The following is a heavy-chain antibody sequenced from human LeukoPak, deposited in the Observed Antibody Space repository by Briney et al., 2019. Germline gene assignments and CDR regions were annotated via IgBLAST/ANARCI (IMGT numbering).Heavy chain of an antibody. D-gene: IGHD2-2*02. V-gene: IGHV1-2*02. CDR3: ASQLLYVNSFDP. CDR2: INPHSGGT. Sequence: ASVKVSCKASGYTFTGYYMHWVRQAPGQGLEWMGWINPHSGGTNYAQKFQGRVTMTRDTSISTAYMELSRLRSDDTAVYYCASQLLYVNSFDPWGQGTLVTVSS. J-gene: IGHJ5*02. CDR1: GYTFTGYY.